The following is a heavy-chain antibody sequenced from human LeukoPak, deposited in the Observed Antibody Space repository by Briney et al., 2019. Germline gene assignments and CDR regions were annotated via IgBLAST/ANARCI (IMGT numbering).Heavy chain of an antibody. V-gene: IGHV4-34*01. CDR3: ARGQWLRPTVDY. D-gene: IGHD5-12*01. CDR1: GGSFSGYY. J-gene: IGHJ4*02. Sequence: SETLSLTCAVYGGSFSGYYWSWIRQPPGKGLEWIGEINHSGSTNYNPSLKSRVTISVDTFKNQFSLKLSSVTAADTAVYYCARGQWLRPTVDYWGQGTLVTVSS. CDR2: INHSGST.